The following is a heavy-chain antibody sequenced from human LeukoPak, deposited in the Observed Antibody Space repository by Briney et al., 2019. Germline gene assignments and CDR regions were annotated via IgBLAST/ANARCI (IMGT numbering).Heavy chain of an antibody. D-gene: IGHD6-6*01. CDR1: GFTFSTYA. Sequence: GGSLRLSCAASGFTFSTYAMSWGAQAPGKGLEWVSAISGSCGSTYYAHSVKRVFTLYRHNSKNTLYLQMNSLRAEDTAVYYCATNPKYSSYYWGQGTLVTVSS. CDR3: ATNPKYSSYY. CDR2: ISGSCGST. V-gene: IGHV3-23*01. J-gene: IGHJ4*02.